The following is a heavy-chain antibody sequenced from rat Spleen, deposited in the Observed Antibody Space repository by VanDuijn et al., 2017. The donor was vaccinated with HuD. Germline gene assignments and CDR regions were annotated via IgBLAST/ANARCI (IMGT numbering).Heavy chain of an antibody. V-gene: IGHV5-25*01. Sequence: EVQLVESGGGLVQPGGSLQVSCAASGFIFNNYDMAWVRQDSTKGLEWVASISPGGGNTYYRDSVKGRFTISRDNAKSTLYLQMNSLRSEDTATYYCARHRHYFDYWGQGVMVTVSS. CDR1: GFIFNNYD. CDR3: ARHRHYFDY. J-gene: IGHJ2*01. CDR2: ISPGGGNT.